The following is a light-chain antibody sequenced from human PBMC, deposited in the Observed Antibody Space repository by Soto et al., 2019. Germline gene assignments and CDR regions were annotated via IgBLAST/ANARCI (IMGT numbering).Light chain of an antibody. V-gene: IGLV2-23*02. Sequence: QSALTQPASVSGSPGQSITISCTRPSSDVWSFNFASWYQQHPDKAPQVLIYEVTKRPPGVSNRFSGSKSGNTASLTISGLQADDEADYYCCSDAGSSSYVFGTGTKAPS. CDR1: SSDVWSFNF. CDR2: EVT. J-gene: IGLJ1*01. CDR3: CSDAGSSSYV.